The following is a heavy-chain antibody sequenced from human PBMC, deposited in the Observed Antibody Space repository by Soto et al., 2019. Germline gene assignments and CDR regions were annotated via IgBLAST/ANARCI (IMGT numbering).Heavy chain of an antibody. CDR3: ARTGYIPGPNPLLY. J-gene: IGHJ4*02. CDR2: IYDSGST. CDR1: GGSIRSGGYY. V-gene: IGHV4-31*03. Sequence: QVQLQESGPGLVKPSQTLSLTCTVSGGSIRSGGYYWSWIRQHPGKGLEWIGYIYDSGSTYYNPSLKGRVTISVDRSKNQFSLKLSSVTAADTAVYYFARTGYIPGPNPLLYWGQGTLVTVSS. D-gene: IGHD5-18*01.